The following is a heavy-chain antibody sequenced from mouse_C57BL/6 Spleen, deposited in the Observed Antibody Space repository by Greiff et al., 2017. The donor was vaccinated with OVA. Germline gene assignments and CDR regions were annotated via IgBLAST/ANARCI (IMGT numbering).Heavy chain of an antibody. CDR2: FYPGSGSI. CDR3: ARHEGDYDLAY. V-gene: IGHV1-62-2*01. Sequence: VQLQQSGAELVKPGASVKLSCKASGFTFTEYTIHWVKQRSGQGLEWIGWFYPGSGSIKYTEKFKDKATLTADKSSSTGYMKISRLTSEASAVYFCARHEGDYDLAYWGQGTLVTVSA. D-gene: IGHD2-4*01. CDR1: GFTFTEYT. J-gene: IGHJ3*01.